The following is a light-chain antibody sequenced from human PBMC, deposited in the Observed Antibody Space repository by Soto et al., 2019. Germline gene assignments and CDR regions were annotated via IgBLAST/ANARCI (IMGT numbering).Light chain of an antibody. CDR2: EVN. CDR1: SSDIGGHNF. Sequence: QSALTQPPSASGSPGQSVTISCTGTSSDIGGHNFVSWYQQHPGKAPKFLIYEVNKRPSGVPDRFSGSKSGITAYLIVSGLQADDEGHYYCSAYAGNNNPVIFGGGTKLTVL. V-gene: IGLV2-8*01. CDR3: SAYAGNNNPVI. J-gene: IGLJ2*01.